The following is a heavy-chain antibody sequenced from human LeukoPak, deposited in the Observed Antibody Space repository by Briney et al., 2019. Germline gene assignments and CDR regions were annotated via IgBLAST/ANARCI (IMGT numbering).Heavy chain of an antibody. CDR1: GGSISSSHYY. V-gene: IGHV4-39*07. D-gene: IGHD5-24*01. CDR3: ARDLGDGYLANDY. J-gene: IGHJ4*02. Sequence: SETLSLTCTVSGGSISSSHYYWGWIRQPPGKGLEWIGSIYYSGSTYYNPSLKSRVTISVDTSENQFSLELTSVTAADTAVYYCARDLGDGYLANDYWGQGTLVTVSS. CDR2: IYYSGST.